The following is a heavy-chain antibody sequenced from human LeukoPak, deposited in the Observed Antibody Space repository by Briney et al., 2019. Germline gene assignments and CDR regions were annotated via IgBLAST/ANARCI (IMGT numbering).Heavy chain of an antibody. CDR1: GFTVSSNY. J-gene: IGHJ6*03. V-gene: IGHV3-53*01. Sequence: GGSLRLSCAASGFTVSSNYMSWVRQAPGKGLEWVSVIYSGGSTYYADSVKGRFTISRDNSKNTLYLQMNSLRAEDTAVYYCARGLHYYYYMDVWGTGTTVTVSS. CDR3: ARGLHYYYYMDV. CDR2: IYSGGST.